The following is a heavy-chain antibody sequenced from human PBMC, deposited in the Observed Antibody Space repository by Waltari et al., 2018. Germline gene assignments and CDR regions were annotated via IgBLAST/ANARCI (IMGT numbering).Heavy chain of an antibody. D-gene: IGHD3-16*02. CDR3: GGAQDRGVYEYVWRSYRYNGDRFDY. Sequence: QVQLQVSGPGLVKPSETLALTCTVPGGSISSYYLGWIRRPPGKGLEWIGYIYYRGGTNYCPSLSIDSTVAGVTSKSQCSRKQSSVTAVDTVLYYCGGAQDRGVYEYVWRSYRYNGDRFDYWGQGTLVSVAS. V-gene: IGHV4-59*01. CDR1: GGSISSYY. J-gene: IGHJ4*02. CDR2: IYYRGGT.